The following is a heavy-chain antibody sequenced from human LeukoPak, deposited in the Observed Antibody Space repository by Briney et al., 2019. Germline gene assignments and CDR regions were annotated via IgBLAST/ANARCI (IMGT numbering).Heavy chain of an antibody. J-gene: IGHJ5*02. CDR3: ARSLPGDLRGWLDP. Sequence: SETLSLTCTVSNGSISRPSSYWSWIRQPAGKGPEWIGRIFTSGNTNYNPSLKCRVTISVDTSKNQFSLRLTSVTAADTAVYYCARSLPGDLRGWLDPWGQGTLVTVSS. CDR1: NGSISRPSSY. V-gene: IGHV4-61*02. CDR2: IFTSGNT.